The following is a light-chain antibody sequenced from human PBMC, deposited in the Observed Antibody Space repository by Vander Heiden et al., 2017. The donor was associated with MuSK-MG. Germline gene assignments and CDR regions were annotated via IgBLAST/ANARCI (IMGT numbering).Light chain of an antibody. Sequence: ELVLTQSPGTLSLSPGERATLSCRASQSVSSSYLAWYQQKPGQAPRLLIYGASSRATGIPDRFSGSGSGTDFTLTISRLEPEDFAVYYCQQYGSSPPGGTFGQGTKVEIK. CDR1: QSVSSSY. CDR3: QQYGSSPPGGT. CDR2: GAS. J-gene: IGKJ1*01. V-gene: IGKV3-20*01.